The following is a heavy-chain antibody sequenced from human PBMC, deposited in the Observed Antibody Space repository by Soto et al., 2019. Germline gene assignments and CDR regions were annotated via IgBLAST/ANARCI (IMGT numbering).Heavy chain of an antibody. V-gene: IGHV6-1*01. CDR3: ARRGQQVVPV. Sequence: QVQLQQSGPGLVKPSQTLSLTCAISGDYVSSNTATWNWIRQSPSRGLEWLGRIFYRSQWYSNYAVSVKSRITTHPDTSTTQSPLQLHSVTPEDADIYYGARRGQQVVPVWGQGTRVTVSS. J-gene: IGHJ4*02. CDR2: IFYRSQWYS. CDR1: GDYVSSNTAT. D-gene: IGHD6-6*01.